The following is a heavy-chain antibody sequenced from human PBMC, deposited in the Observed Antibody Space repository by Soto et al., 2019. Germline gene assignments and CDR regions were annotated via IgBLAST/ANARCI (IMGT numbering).Heavy chain of an antibody. V-gene: IGHV3-48*03. CDR2: ISSSGDIT. J-gene: IGHJ4*02. Sequence: PGGSLRLSCATTGFTFSSYEMIWVRQAPGKGLEWVSYISSSGDITYYADSVKGRFTISRDNAKNSLNLQMNSLRAEDTAVYYCARNGDNGQYFDYWGQGTQVTVSS. D-gene: IGHD2-8*01. CDR3: ARNGDNGQYFDY. CDR1: GFTFSSYE.